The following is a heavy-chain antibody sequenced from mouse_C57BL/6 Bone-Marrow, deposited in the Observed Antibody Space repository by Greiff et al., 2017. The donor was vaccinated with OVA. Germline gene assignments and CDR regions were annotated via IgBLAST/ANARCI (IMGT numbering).Heavy chain of an antibody. V-gene: IGHV5-17*01. D-gene: IGHD2-2*01. CDR2: ISSGSSTI. CDR1: GFTFSDYG. Sequence: DVKLQESGGGLVKPGGSLKLSCAASGFTFSDYGMHWVRQAPEKGLEWVAYISSGSSTIYYADTVKGRFTISRDNAKNTLFLQMTNLRSEDTAMYYCARIWLRRRSLMDYWGQGTSVTVSS. CDR3: ARIWLRRRSLMDY. J-gene: IGHJ4*01.